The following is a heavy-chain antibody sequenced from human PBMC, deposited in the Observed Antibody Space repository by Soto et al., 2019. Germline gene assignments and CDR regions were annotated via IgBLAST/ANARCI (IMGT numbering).Heavy chain of an antibody. J-gene: IGHJ6*02. Sequence: EVQLLESGGGLVQPGGSLRLSCAASGFTFSSYAMSWVRQAPGKGLEWVSAISGSGGSTYYADSVKGRFTISRDNSKNALYLQMNSLRAEDTAVYYCAKAPRASYYYYGMDVWGQGTTVTVSS. V-gene: IGHV3-23*01. CDR2: ISGSGGST. CDR1: GFTFSSYA. CDR3: AKAPRASYYYYGMDV.